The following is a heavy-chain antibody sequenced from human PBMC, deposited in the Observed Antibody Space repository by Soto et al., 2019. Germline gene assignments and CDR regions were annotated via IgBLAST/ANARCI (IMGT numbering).Heavy chain of an antibody. Sequence: SETLSLTCTVSGGSISSGDYYWSWIRQPPGKGLEWIGYIYYSGSTYYNPSLKSRVTISVDTSKNQFSLKLSSVTAADTAVYYCARAQRFLEWLLPLDYWCQGTLVTVSS. CDR3: ARAQRFLEWLLPLDY. D-gene: IGHD3-3*01. CDR1: GGSISSGDYY. CDR2: IYYSGST. J-gene: IGHJ4*02. V-gene: IGHV4-30-4*01.